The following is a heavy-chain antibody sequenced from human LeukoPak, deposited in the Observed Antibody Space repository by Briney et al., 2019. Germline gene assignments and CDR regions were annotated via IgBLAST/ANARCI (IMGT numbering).Heavy chain of an antibody. V-gene: IGHV4-59*01. CDR1: GGSISSYY. CDR2: IYYSGST. Sequence: SETLSLTCTVPGGSISSYYWSWIRQPPGKGLEWIGYIYYSGSTNYNPSLKSRVTISVATSKNQFSLKLSSVTAADTAVYYCARVPIYYYDSSPTGPLYYFDYWGQGTLVTVSS. J-gene: IGHJ4*02. CDR3: ARVPIYYYDSSPTGPLYYFDY. D-gene: IGHD3-22*01.